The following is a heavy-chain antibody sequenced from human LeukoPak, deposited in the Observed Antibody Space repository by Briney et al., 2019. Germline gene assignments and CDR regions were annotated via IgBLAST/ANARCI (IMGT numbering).Heavy chain of an antibody. CDR2: IYTSGST. CDR3: ARGSYGSGSYYNASYYYYYYYMDV. D-gene: IGHD3-10*01. J-gene: IGHJ6*03. V-gene: IGHV4-4*07. Sequence: SETLSLTCTVSGGSISSYYWSWIRQPAGKGLEWIGRIYTSGSTNYNPSLKSRVTISVGTSKNQFSLKLSSVTAADTAVYYCARGSYGSGSYYNASYYYYYYYMDVWGKGTTVTVSS. CDR1: GGSISSYY.